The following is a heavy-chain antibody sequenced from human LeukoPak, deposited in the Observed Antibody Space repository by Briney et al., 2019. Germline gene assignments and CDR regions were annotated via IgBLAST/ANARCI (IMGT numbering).Heavy chain of an antibody. V-gene: IGHV4-4*07. D-gene: IGHD2-21*01. CDR2: IYTSGST. CDR3: ARENSYYYYYYMDV. Sequence: KSSETLSLTCTVSGGSISSYYWSWIRQPAGKGLEWIGRIYTSGSTNYNPSLKSRVTISVDTSKNQFSLKLSSVTAADTAVYYCARENSYYYYYYMDVWGKGTTVTISS. J-gene: IGHJ6*03. CDR1: GGSISSYY.